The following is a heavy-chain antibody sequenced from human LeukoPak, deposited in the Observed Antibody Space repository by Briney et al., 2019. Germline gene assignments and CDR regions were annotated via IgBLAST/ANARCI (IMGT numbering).Heavy chain of an antibody. Sequence: GGSLRLSCAASGFTFSSYEMTWVRQAPGKGVEWVALISYDGSNKYYADSVRGRFTISRDNSKNTLYLQMNSLRAEDTALYYCAGGSGDYSPDYWGQGTLVTVSS. V-gene: IGHV3-30*03. D-gene: IGHD4-17*01. CDR2: ISYDGSNK. CDR3: AGGSGDYSPDY. CDR1: GFTFSSYE. J-gene: IGHJ4*02.